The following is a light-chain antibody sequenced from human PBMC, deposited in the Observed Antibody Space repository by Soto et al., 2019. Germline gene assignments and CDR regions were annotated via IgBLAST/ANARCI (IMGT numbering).Light chain of an antibody. CDR1: QIVSTTY. CDR2: DAS. J-gene: IGKJ4*01. V-gene: IGKV3D-20*02. CDR3: QQRSNWLPLT. Sequence: EIVLTQSPGTLSLSPGERATLSCRASQIVSTTYLAWYQQRPGQAPRLLIYDASNRATGIPARFSGSGSGTDFTLTISSLEPEDFAVYYCQQRSNWLPLTFGGGTKVEIK.